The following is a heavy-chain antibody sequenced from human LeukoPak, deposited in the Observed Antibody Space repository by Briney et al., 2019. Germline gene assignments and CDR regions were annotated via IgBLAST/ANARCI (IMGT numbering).Heavy chain of an antibody. D-gene: IGHD3-10*01. CDR3: AKENTMVRGVIITYFDY. V-gene: IGHV3-23*01. CDR1: GFTFRNYG. J-gene: IGHJ4*02. CDR2: VSDCGSSA. Sequence: PGGSLRLSCAASGFTFRNYGMSWVRQAPGKGLEWVSVVSDCGSSAYYTDSVKGRFTISRDNSRNTLYLQMNSLRAEDTAVYYCAKENTMVRGVIITYFDYWGQGTLVTVSS.